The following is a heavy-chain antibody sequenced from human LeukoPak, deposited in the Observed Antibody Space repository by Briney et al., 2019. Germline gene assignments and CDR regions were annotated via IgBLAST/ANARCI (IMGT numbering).Heavy chain of an antibody. V-gene: IGHV3-11*01. CDR3: ARDRPNYYGSDGHYYRRDGDY. CDR2: ISSSGSTI. Sequence: GGSLRLSCAASGFTFSDYYMSWIRQAPGKGLEWVSYISSSGSTIYYADSVKGRFTISRDNAENTLYLQMHSLRAEDTAVYYCARDRPNYYGSDGHYYRRDGDYWGRGTLVSVSS. D-gene: IGHD3-22*01. J-gene: IGHJ4*02. CDR1: GFTFSDYY.